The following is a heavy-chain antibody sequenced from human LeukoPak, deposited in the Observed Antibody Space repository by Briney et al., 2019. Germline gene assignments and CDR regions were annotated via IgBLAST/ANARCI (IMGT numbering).Heavy chain of an antibody. CDR1: GFTFSDHY. D-gene: IGHD2-2*01. V-gene: IGHV3-11*04. J-gene: IGHJ4*02. Sequence: GGSLRLSCAASGFTFSDHYMDWVRQAPGKGLEWVSYISSASGSIYYADSVKGRFTISRDNAKNSLFLQMNSLRAEDTAVYYCARLPAYCSSTSCYYDYWGQGTLVTVSS. CDR2: ISSASGSI. CDR3: ARLPAYCSSTSCYYDY.